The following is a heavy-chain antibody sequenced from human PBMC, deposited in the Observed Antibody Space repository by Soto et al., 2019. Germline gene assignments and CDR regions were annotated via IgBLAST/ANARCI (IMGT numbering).Heavy chain of an antibody. Sequence: EVQLVESGGGLVQPGGSTRLSCAASGFIFNNYWMHWVRQVPGKGLVWVSRVNSDGSTTNYADSVKGRFTISRDNAKNTLFLQMNSLRVEDTAVYYCARGKYYDVSTGYSTFDPWGQGVPVTVAS. D-gene: IGHD3-9*01. CDR3: ARGKYYDVSTGYSTFDP. V-gene: IGHV3-74*01. J-gene: IGHJ5*02. CDR2: VNSDGSTT. CDR1: GFIFNNYW.